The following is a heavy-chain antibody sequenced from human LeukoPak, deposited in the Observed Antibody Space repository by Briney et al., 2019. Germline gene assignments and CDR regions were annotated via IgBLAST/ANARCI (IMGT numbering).Heavy chain of an antibody. Sequence: SETLSLTCAVYGGTFSGYYWSWIRQPPGKRLEWVGQSNDSGGTNYNPSLKSRVTISADKSKNQVSLKLTSVTAADTAVYYCARLSVIVGAALEYYYYYMDVWGQGTTVTVSS. D-gene: IGHD1-26*01. J-gene: IGHJ6*03. V-gene: IGHV4-34*01. CDR1: GGTFSGYY. CDR3: ARLSVIVGAALEYYYYYMDV. CDR2: SNDSGGT.